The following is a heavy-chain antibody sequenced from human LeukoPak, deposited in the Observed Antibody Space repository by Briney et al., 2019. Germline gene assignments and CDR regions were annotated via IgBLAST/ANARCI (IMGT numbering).Heavy chain of an antibody. J-gene: IGHJ4*02. V-gene: IGHV3-66*01. D-gene: IGHD3-22*01. CDR3: ARAHDSGYYYGFDY. CDR2: IYSGGNT. Sequence: GGSLRLSCAASGFTVSRNYMTWVRQAPGKGLEWVSLIYSGGNTYYADSVKGRFTISRDSSKNTLYLQMNSLRAEDTAVYYCARAHDSGYYYGFDYWGQGTLVTVSS. CDR1: GFTVSRNY.